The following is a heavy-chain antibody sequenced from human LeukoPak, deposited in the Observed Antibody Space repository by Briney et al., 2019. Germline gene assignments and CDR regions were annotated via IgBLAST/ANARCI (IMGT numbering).Heavy chain of an antibody. D-gene: IGHD3-3*01. CDR1: GYTFTGYY. J-gene: IGHJ5*02. V-gene: IGHV1-2*02. Sequence: ASVKVSCKASGYTFTGYYMHWVRQAPGQGLEWMGWINPNSGGTNYAQKLQGRVTMTRDTSISTAYMELSRLRSDDTAVYYCARDFYYDFWSGYLIGHNWSDPWGQGTLVTVSS. CDR3: ARDFYYDFWSGYLIGHNWSDP. CDR2: INPNSGGT.